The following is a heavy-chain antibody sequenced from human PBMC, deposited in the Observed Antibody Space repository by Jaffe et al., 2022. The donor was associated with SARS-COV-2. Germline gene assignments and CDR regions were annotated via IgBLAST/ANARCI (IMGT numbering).Heavy chain of an antibody. CDR1: GFTFSSYS. CDR2: ISSSSSTI. D-gene: IGHD3-22*01. CDR3: ARDKIVVVSYDAFDI. J-gene: IGHJ3*02. Sequence: EVQLVESGGGLVQPGGSLRLSCAASGFTFSSYSMNWVRQAPGKGLEWVSYISSSSSTIYYADSVKGRFTISRDNAKNSLYLQMNSLRDEDTAVYYCARDKIVVVSYDAFDIWGQGTMVTVSS. V-gene: IGHV3-48*02.